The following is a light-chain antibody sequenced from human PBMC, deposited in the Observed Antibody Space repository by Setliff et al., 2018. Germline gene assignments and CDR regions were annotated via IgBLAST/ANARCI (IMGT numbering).Light chain of an antibody. V-gene: IGLV2-14*01. CDR1: SSDIGGYNH. J-gene: IGLJ1*01. CDR2: QVS. Sequence: QSVLTQPASVSGSPGQSITISCTGTSSDIGGYNHVSWYQQHPGEAPKLMIYQVSNWPSGVSYRFSGSKSGNMASLTISGLQAEDEADYYCSSYRSSSYVFGTGTKSPS. CDR3: SSYRSSSYV.